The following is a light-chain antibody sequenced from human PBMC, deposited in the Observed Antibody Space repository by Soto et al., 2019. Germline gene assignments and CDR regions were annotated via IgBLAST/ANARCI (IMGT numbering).Light chain of an antibody. V-gene: IGLV2-8*01. Sequence: QSALTQPPSASGSPGQSVTISCTGTSSDVGGYNYVSWYQLHPGKAPKLMIYEVSKRPSGVPDRFSGSKSGNTASLTVSGLQAEDEADYYCSSYAGSNNLYVFGTGTKVTVL. CDR1: SSDVGGYNY. CDR3: SSYAGSNNLYV. J-gene: IGLJ1*01. CDR2: EVS.